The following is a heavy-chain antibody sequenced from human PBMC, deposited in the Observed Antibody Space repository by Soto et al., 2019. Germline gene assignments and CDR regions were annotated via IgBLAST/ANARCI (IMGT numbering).Heavy chain of an antibody. CDR1: GYDFTAYE. CDR2: MNPINGAT. Sequence: ASVKVSCKASGYDFTAYEINWVRQASGQGLEWMGWMNPINGATGSARRFQGRVSMTRNTATGTAYLELTSLRSDDSAVYYCGRGPSPRAPAGGTPYYFAMDVWGQGTTVTVSS. J-gene: IGHJ6*02. V-gene: IGHV1-8*02. D-gene: IGHD6-13*01. CDR3: GRGPSPRAPAGGTPYYFAMDV.